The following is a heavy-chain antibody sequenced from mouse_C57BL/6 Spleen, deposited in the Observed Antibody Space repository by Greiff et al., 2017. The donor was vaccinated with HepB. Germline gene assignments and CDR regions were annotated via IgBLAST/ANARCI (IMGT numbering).Heavy chain of an antibody. Sequence: QVQLQQSGPELVKPGASVKLSCKASGYTFTSSDINWVKQRPGQGLEWIGWIYPRDGSTKYNEKFKGKATLTVDTSSSTAYMELHSLTSEDSAVYVCARGGVITTVDFDYWGQGTTLTVSS. CDR2: IYPRDGST. D-gene: IGHD1-1*01. CDR1: GYTFTSSD. CDR3: ARGGVITTVDFDY. J-gene: IGHJ2*01. V-gene: IGHV1-85*01.